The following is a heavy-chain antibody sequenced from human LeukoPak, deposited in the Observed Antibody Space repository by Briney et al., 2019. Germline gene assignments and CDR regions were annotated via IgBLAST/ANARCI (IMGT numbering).Heavy chain of an antibody. J-gene: IGHJ5*02. CDR1: GFTFSSYS. Sequence: GGSLRLSCAASGFTFSSYSMNWVRQAPGKGLEWVSSISSSSSYIYYADSVKGRFTISRDNAKNSLYLQMNSLRAEDTAVYYCARVNFGPYGSGSYPTNWFDPWGQGTLVTVSS. CDR3: ARVNFGPYGSGSYPTNWFDP. D-gene: IGHD3-10*01. CDR2: ISSSSSYI. V-gene: IGHV3-21*04.